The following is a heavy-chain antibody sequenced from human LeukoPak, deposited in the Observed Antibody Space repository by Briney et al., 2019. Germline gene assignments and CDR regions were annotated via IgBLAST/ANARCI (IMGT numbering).Heavy chain of an antibody. CDR2: INYSGST. V-gene: IGHV4-59*01. J-gene: IGHJ2*01. Sequence: PSETLSLTCTVSGGSISSYYWSWIRQPPGKGLEWIGYINYSGSTNYNPSLKSRATMSRDTSKNQLSLKMRSVNAADTAVYYCAREWGAGYFDLWGRGTLVTVSS. CDR1: GGSISSYY. CDR3: AREWGAGYFDL. D-gene: IGHD1-26*01.